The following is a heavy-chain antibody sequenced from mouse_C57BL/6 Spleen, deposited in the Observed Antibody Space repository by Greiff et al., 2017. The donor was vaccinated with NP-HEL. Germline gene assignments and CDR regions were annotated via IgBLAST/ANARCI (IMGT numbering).Heavy chain of an antibody. D-gene: IGHD2-2*01. J-gene: IGHJ4*01. V-gene: IGHV1-50*01. CDR1: GYTFTSYW. CDR3: ARSYGYYDAMDY. Sequence: VQLQQSGAELVKPGASVKLSCKASGYTFTSYWMQWVKQRPGQGLEWIGEIDPSDSYTNYNQKFKGKATLTVDTSSSTAYMQLSSLTSEDSAVYYCARSYGYYDAMDYWGQGTSVTVSS. CDR2: IDPSDSYT.